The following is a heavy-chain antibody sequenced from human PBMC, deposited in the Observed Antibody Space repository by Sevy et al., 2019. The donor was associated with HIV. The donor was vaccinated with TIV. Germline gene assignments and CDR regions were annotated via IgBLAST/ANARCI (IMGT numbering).Heavy chain of an antibody. CDR2: ISDIGNT. CDR1: GFTFSSYG. Sequence: GGSLRLSCAASGFTFSSYGMSWVRQAPGKGLEWVSVISDIGNTYYADSVKGRFTRSRDNSKNTLYLQMNSLRAEDTAVYYCAKCLAALPGYYYGVDVWGQGTTVTVSS. V-gene: IGHV3-23*01. CDR3: AKCLAALPGYYYGVDV. D-gene: IGHD6-6*01. J-gene: IGHJ6*02.